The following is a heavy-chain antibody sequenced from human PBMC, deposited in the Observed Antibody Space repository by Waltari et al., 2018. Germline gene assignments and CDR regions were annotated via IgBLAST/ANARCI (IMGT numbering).Heavy chain of an antibody. CDR2: VKSERAGGTT. Sequence: EVQLVESGGGLVKPGGSLRLSCTASGLTFIDAWMSWVSQAPGKGLEWVGRVKSERAGGTTDYAAPVKGRFTISRDRSKNTLYLEMNSLTVEDTAVYYCTADLPGGLSDYFDYWGQGTLVTVSS. V-gene: IGHV3-15*01. D-gene: IGHD3-16*01. CDR1: GLTFIDAW. J-gene: IGHJ4*02. CDR3: TADLPGGLSDYFDY.